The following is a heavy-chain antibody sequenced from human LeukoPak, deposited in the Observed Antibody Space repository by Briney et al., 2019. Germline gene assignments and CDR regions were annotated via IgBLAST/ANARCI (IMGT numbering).Heavy chain of an antibody. CDR2: ISAYNGNT. CDR1: GYTFTSYG. J-gene: IGHJ6*03. V-gene: IGHV1-18*01. Sequence: ASVKVSCKASGYTFTSYGISWVRQAPGQGLEWMGWISAYNGNTNYAQKLQGRVTMTTDTSTSTAYMELRSLRSDDTAVYYCARSPRGWFGELLSYNYYYYMDVWGKGTTVTVSS. D-gene: IGHD3-10*01. CDR3: ARSPRGWFGELLSYNYYYYMDV.